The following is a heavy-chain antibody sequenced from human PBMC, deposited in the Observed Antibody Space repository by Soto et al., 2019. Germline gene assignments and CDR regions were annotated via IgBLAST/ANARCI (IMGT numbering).Heavy chain of an antibody. CDR3: ARDTIAVANYYYYGMDV. D-gene: IGHD6-19*01. CDR2: IWYDGSNK. Sequence: GGSLRLSCAASGFTFSSYGMHWVRQAPGKGLEWVAVIWYDGSNKYYADSVKGRFTISRDNSKNTLYLQMNSLRAEDTAVYYCARDTIAVANYYYYGMDVWGQGTTVTVSS. V-gene: IGHV3-33*01. J-gene: IGHJ6*02. CDR1: GFTFSSYG.